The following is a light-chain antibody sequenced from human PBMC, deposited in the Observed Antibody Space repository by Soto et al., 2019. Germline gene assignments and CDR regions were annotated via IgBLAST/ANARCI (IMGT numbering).Light chain of an antibody. Sequence: QSALTQPASVSGSPGPSITISCTGTSSDIGSYNLVSWYQQHPGKAPKLMIYEGSKRPAGVSDRLSGSRSGNTASLTISGLQADDEADYYCCSYASGGTYVFGTGTKVTVL. V-gene: IGLV2-23*01. CDR2: EGS. CDR1: SSDIGSYNL. CDR3: CSYASGGTYV. J-gene: IGLJ1*01.